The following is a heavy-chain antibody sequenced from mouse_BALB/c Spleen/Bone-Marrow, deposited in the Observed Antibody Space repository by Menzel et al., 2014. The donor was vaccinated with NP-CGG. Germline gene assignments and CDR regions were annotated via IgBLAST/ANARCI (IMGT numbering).Heavy chain of an antibody. Sequence: QVQLKESGPELVKPGALVKISCKASGYTFTSYDINWVKQRPGQGLKWIGWIYPGDGSTKYNEKFKGKATLTADKSSSTAYMQLSSLTSENSAVYFCARSGDSSGYGFAYWGQGTLVTVSA. D-gene: IGHD3-2*01. J-gene: IGHJ3*01. CDR1: GYTFTSYD. V-gene: IGHV1S56*01. CDR2: IYPGDGST. CDR3: ARSGDSSGYGFAY.